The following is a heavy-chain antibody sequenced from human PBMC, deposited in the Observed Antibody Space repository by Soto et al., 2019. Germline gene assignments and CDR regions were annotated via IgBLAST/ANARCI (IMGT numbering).Heavy chain of an antibody. CDR3: ARGNHLQNYDFWSGYYRPTPPNWFDP. Sequence: SETLSLTCAVYGGSFSGYYWSWIRQPPGKGLEWIGEINHSGSTNYNPSLKSRVTISVDTSKNQFSLKLSSVTAADTAVYYCARGNHLQNYDFWSGYYRPTPPNWFDPWGQGTLVTVSS. CDR2: INHSGST. D-gene: IGHD3-3*01. J-gene: IGHJ5*02. CDR1: GGSFSGYY. V-gene: IGHV4-34*01.